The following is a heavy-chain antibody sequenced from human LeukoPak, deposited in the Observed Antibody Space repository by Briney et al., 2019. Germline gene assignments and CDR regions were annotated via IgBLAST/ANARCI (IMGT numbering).Heavy chain of an antibody. Sequence: PGGSLRLSCAASGFTVSSNYMSWVSQAPGKGLEWVSVIYSGGSTYYADSVKGRFTISRDNSKNTLYLQMNSLRAVDTAVYYCARSTRRYFDYWGQGTLVTVSS. D-gene: IGHD2-15*01. CDR1: GFTVSSNY. J-gene: IGHJ4*02. CDR3: ARSTRRYFDY. V-gene: IGHV3-53*01. CDR2: IYSGGST.